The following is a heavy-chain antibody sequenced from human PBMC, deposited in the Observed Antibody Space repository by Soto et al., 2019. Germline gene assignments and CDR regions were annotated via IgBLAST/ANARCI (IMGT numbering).Heavy chain of an antibody. V-gene: IGHV4-30-4*01. CDR3: VRSRQMESGNDYGLDV. J-gene: IGHJ6*02. CDR2: YHSGGST. Sequence: QVQLQESGSGLVKPSQSLSLTCTVSGVSLNTADTWWSWIRQSPGKGLEFIGYYHSGGSTYYDACFRRRVIISADTSNSQLSLKLSSVTVADTAVYFCVRSRQMESGNDYGLDVWGQGTTVTVSS. CDR1: GVSLNTADTW. D-gene: IGHD1-1*01.